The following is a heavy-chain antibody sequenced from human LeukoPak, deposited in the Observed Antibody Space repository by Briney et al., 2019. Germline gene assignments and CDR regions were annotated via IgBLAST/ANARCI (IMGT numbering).Heavy chain of an antibody. CDR1: GFTFSSYG. CDR3: AREPKPYCDGDCYPDY. CDR2: IWYDGSNK. V-gene: IGHV3-33*01. Sequence: GRSLRLSCAASGFTFSSYGMHWVRQAPGKGLEWVAVIWYDGSNKYYADSVKGRFTISRDNSKNTLYLQMNSLRDEDTAVYYCAREPKPYCDGDCYPDYWGQGTLVTVSS. J-gene: IGHJ4*02. D-gene: IGHD2-21*02.